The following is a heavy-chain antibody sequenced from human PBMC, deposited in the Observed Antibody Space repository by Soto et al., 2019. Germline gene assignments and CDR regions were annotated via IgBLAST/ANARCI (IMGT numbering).Heavy chain of an antibody. CDR2: INAGNGNT. Sequence: ASVKVSCNASGYTFTSYAMHWVRQAPGQRLEWMGWINAGNGNTKYSQKFQGRVTITRDTSASTAYMELSSLRSEDTAVYYCARPDPEGWFDPWGQGTLVTVSS. CDR3: ARPDPEGWFDP. V-gene: IGHV1-3*01. CDR1: GYTFTSYA. J-gene: IGHJ5*02.